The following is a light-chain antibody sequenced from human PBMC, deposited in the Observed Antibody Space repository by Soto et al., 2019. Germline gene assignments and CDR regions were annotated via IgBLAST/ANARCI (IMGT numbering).Light chain of an antibody. CDR1: QGIRSE. CDR3: LHYYNYPRS. J-gene: IGKJ1*01. Sequence: AIQMTQSPSSLSASVGDRVTITCRASQGIRSELAWYQQKPGKAPNLLIYAASTLQSGVLSRFSGSGSGTDCTLTISSLQPEDFATYYCLHYYNYPRSFGQGTWVEVK. CDR2: AAS. V-gene: IGKV1-6*01.